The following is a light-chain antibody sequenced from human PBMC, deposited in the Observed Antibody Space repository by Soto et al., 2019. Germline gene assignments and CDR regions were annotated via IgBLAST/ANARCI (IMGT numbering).Light chain of an antibody. J-gene: IGKJ2*01. CDR3: QKSYT. V-gene: IGKV1-27*01. CDR2: AAS. Sequence: DIQMTQSPSSLSASVGDRVTITCRASQDISNYLAWYQQKPGKVPKLLIYAASTLQSGVPSRFSGSGSGTDFTLTISSLQPEDVATYYCQKSYTFGQGTKLEIK. CDR1: QDISNY.